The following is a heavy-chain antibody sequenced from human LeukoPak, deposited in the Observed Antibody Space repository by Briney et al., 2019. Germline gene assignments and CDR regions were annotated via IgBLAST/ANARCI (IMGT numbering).Heavy chain of an antibody. J-gene: IGHJ4*02. D-gene: IGHD2-2*02. CDR2: IRYDGSNK. Sequence: QPGGSLRLSCAASGFTFSSYGMHWVRQAPGKGLEWVAFIRYDGSNKYYADSVKGRFTISRDNSKNTLYLQMNSLRAEDTAVYYCAKDESPGGYCSSTSCHTLDYWGQGTLVTVSS. CDR3: AKDESPGGYCSSTSCHTLDY. V-gene: IGHV3-30*02. CDR1: GFTFSSYG.